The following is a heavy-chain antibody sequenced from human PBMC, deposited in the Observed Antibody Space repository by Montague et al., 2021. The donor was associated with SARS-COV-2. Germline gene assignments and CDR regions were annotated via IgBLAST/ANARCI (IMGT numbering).Heavy chain of an antibody. Sequence: SETLSLTCSVSGGSNSSYYWSWIRQSPGKGLEWIGYIFHSGITDYNPSLKSRVTISVDMSKNQFSLQLNSVTAADSAVYYCARTEYNWNDWFDPWGQGTLVTVSS. CDR3: ARTEYNWNDWFDP. CDR2: IFHSGIT. CDR1: GGSNSSYY. J-gene: IGHJ5*02. D-gene: IGHD1-20*01. V-gene: IGHV4-59*13.